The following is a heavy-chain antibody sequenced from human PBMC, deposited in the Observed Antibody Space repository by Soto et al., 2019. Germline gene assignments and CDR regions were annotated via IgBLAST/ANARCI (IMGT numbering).Heavy chain of an antibody. CDR1: GFNFANFG. CDR3: AMEENQNYDVDH. V-gene: IGHV3-30*03. CDR2: ISRDGRGE. J-gene: IGHJ1*01. Sequence: GSLRLSCVGSGFNFANFGIQWIRQAPGKGLEWVAIISRDGRGEAFADSVKGRFAISKDTSKKTVYLQMTGLSSDDPAVYYCAMEENQNYDVDHWGQRTRGSVSP. D-gene: IGHD1-7*01.